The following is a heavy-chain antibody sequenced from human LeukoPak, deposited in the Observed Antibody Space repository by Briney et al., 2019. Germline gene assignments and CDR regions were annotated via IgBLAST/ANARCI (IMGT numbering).Heavy chain of an antibody. CDR2: MNPNSGNT. Sequence: ASVKVSCKASGYTFTSYDISWVRQATGQGLEWMGWMNPNSGNTGCAQKFQGRVTMTRNTSISTAYMELSSLRSEDTAVYYCAASSQLGYYMDVWGKGTTVTVSS. CDR1: GYTFTSYD. J-gene: IGHJ6*03. V-gene: IGHV1-8*01. D-gene: IGHD6-6*01. CDR3: AASSQLGYYMDV.